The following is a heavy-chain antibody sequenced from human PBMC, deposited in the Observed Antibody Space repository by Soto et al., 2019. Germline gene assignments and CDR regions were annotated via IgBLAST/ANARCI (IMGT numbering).Heavy chain of an antibody. CDR2: ISGSGGGT. Sequence: PGGSLRLSCAAFGFTFTKYAMTWVRQAPGKGLEWVSSISGSGGGTYYADSMKGRFTISRDNSKNTLYLQMNSLRAEDTAVYYCAKAESSDWYEYYFDYWGQGTLVTVXS. V-gene: IGHV3-23*01. D-gene: IGHD6-19*01. J-gene: IGHJ4*02. CDR3: AKAESSDWYEYYFDY. CDR1: GFTFTKYA.